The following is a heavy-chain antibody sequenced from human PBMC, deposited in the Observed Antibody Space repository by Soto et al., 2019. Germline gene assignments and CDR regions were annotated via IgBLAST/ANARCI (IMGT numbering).Heavy chain of an antibody. J-gene: IGHJ4*02. CDR3: ARDTYGSGSSLDY. V-gene: IGHV3-30-3*01. CDR2: ISYDGSNK. Sequence: QVQLVESGGGVVQPGRSLRLSCAASGFTFSSYALRWVRQAPGKGLEWVAVISYDGSNKYYADSVKGRFTISRDNSKNTLYLQMNSLRAEDTAVYYCARDTYGSGSSLDYWGQGTLVTVSS. D-gene: IGHD3-10*01. CDR1: GFTFSSYA.